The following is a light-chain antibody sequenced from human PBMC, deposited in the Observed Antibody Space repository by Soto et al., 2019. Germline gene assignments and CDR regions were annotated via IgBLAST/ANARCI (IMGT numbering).Light chain of an antibody. V-gene: IGKV3-20*01. CDR2: GAS. CDR3: QQHGSAPGT. CDR1: QSVSSNY. J-gene: IGKJ1*01. Sequence: EIVLTQAPGTLSLSRGERATLACRASQSVSSNYLGWFQQKPGQAPRLLIFGASYRDTGIPDRFSGSGSGTDFTLTISRLEPEDFAMYYCQQHGSAPGTFGNGTKV.